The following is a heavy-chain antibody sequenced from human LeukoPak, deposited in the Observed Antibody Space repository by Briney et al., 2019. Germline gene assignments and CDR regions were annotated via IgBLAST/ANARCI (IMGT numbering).Heavy chain of an antibody. J-gene: IGHJ6*03. Sequence: ASVKVSCKASGGTFSSYAISWVRQAPGQGREWMGGIIPIFGTANYAQKFQGRVTITADESTSTAYMELSSLRSEDTAVYYCARDYSNYYYYMDVWGKGTTVTVSS. D-gene: IGHD1-26*01. CDR1: GGTFSSYA. CDR2: IIPIFGTA. CDR3: ARDYSNYYYYMDV. V-gene: IGHV1-69*13.